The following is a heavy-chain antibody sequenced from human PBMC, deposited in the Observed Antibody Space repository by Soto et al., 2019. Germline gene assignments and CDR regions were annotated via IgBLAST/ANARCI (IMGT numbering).Heavy chain of an antibody. CDR2: IYYSGST. V-gene: IGHV4-31*03. CDR1: GGSISSGGY. Sequence: PSETLSLTCTVSGGSISSGGYWSWIRQHPGKGLEWIGYIYYSGSTYYNPSLKSRVTISVDTSKNQFPLKLRSVTAADTAVYYCARAPGDYFDYWGQGTLVTVSS. J-gene: IGHJ4*02. CDR3: ARAPGDYFDY.